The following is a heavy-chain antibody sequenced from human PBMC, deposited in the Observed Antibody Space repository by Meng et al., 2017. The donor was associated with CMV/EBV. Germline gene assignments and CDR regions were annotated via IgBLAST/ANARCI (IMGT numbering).Heavy chain of an antibody. D-gene: IGHD2-15*01. CDR1: GFTFNNYW. J-gene: IGHJ4*02. CDR3: ARDQGLLAN. V-gene: IGHV3-7*01. Sequence: GGSLRLSCAASGFTFNNYWMTWVRQAPGKGLEWVANIKEDGSEKYYVNSVKGRFTISRDNAKKSLVLQMNSLRADDTAVYYRARDQGLLANWGQGTLVTVSS. CDR2: IKEDGSEK.